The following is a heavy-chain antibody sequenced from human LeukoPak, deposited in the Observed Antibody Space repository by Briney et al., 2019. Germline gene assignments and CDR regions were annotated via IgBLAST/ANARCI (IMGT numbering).Heavy chain of an antibody. Sequence: GGSLRLSCVASGFTFSNHAMTWVRQAPGKGLEWVLAISASGVDTFYAPSVKGRFTISRDNSKNTLYLQINSLRAEDTAIYYCAKDVWWSVSWGQGTLVTVSS. CDR3: AKDVWWSVS. CDR1: GFTFSNHA. CDR2: ISASGVDT. V-gene: IGHV3-23*01. J-gene: IGHJ5*02. D-gene: IGHD2-8*02.